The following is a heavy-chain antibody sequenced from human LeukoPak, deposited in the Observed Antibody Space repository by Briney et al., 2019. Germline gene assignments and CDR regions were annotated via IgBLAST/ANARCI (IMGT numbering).Heavy chain of an antibody. CDR2: IWYDGSNK. V-gene: IGHV3-33*06. CDR1: GFTFSSYG. D-gene: IGHD3-3*01. Sequence: WGSLTLSCAASGFTFSSYGMHWVRQAPGKGLEWVAVIWYDGSNKYYADSGKGRFTTSRDNSKNTLYLQMNSLRAEDTAVYYCAKDTEYDFWSGYYTPAFDYWGQGTLVTVSS. CDR3: AKDTEYDFWSGYYTPAFDY. J-gene: IGHJ4*02.